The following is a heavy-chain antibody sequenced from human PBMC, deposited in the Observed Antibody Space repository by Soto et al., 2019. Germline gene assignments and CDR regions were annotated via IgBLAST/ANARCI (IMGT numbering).Heavy chain of an antibody. CDR3: ARAKFESTGWHQFDN. Sequence: SETLSLTCTVYGGSFSGHFWSWVRQPPGKGLEWIGEVSHSGNTKYYPSLKSRVTISVDSSKNQISLKLTSVTAADTAVYYCARAKFESTGWHQFDNWGQGTQVTVS. CDR2: VSHSGNT. J-gene: IGHJ4*02. D-gene: IGHD6-19*01. V-gene: IGHV4-34*01. CDR1: GGSFSGHF.